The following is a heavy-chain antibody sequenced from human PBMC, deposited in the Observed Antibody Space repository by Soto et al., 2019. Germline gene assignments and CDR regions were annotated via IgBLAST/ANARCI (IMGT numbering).Heavy chain of an antibody. D-gene: IGHD2-15*01. Sequence: QVQLVESGGGVVQPGRSLRLSCAASGFTFSNYAMHWIRQAPGKGLEWVAVIWYDGSEKYYADSVKGRFTISRDNSENTLFLQMNSLRGDDTAVYYCASSYCSGGSCWVLDFWGQGTHVTVSS. J-gene: IGHJ4*02. V-gene: IGHV3-33*01. CDR3: ASSYCSGGSCWVLDF. CDR1: GFTFSNYA. CDR2: IWYDGSEK.